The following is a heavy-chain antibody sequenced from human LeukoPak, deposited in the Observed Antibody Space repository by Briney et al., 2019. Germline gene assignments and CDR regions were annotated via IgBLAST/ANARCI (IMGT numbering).Heavy chain of an antibody. V-gene: IGHV3-53*01. D-gene: IGHD6-19*01. J-gene: IGHJ4*02. CDR1: GFTFDDYT. CDR2: IYSGGTT. Sequence: GGSLRLSCAASGFTFDDYTMHWVRQAPGKGLEWVSVIYSGGTTYYADSVKGRFTISRDNSKNTLYLQMNSLRAEDTAVYYCARRAVEWGQGTLVAVPS. CDR3: ARRAVE.